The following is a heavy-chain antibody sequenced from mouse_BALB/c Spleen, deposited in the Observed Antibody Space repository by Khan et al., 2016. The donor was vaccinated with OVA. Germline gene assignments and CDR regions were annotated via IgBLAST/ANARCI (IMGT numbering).Heavy chain of an antibody. CDR2: IDTANGNT. V-gene: IGHV14-3*02. CDR1: GFNIKDTY. CDR3: ARWDWYFDV. J-gene: IGHJ1*01. Sequence: VQLQQSGAELVKPGASVKLSCTASGFNIKDTYMHWVKQRPEQGLEWIGRIDTANGNTKYDANFKGQVTITVDTSAHTAYLQLSSLTSEDTAVYYGARWDWYFDVWGAGTTVTVAS.